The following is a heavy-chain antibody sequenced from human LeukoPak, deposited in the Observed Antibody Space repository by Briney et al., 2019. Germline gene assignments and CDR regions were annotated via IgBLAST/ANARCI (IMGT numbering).Heavy chain of an antibody. Sequence: SGGSLRLSCAASGFTFSSYAMSWVRQAPGKGLEWVSAISGSGGSTYYADSVKGRFTISRDNSKNTLYLQMNSLRAEDTAVYYCAKRESPWANYYDSSGYDDYWGQGTLVTVSS. V-gene: IGHV3-23*01. CDR3: AKRESPWANYYDSSGYDDY. J-gene: IGHJ4*02. CDR2: ISGSGGST. D-gene: IGHD3-22*01. CDR1: GFTFSSYA.